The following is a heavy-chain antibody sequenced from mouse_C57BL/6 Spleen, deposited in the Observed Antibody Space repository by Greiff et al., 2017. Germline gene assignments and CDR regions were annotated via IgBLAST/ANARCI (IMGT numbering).Heavy chain of an antibody. Sequence: VQLQQSGAELVRPGASVKLSCTASGFNIKDYYMHWVKQRPEQGLEWIGRIDPEGGDTEYAPKFPGKATMTADTSDNTAYLQLSSLTSEDTAVYYCTAGYYGRNWYIDVWGPGTTVTVSS. CDR1: GFNIKDYY. CDR3: TAGYYGRNWYIDV. J-gene: IGHJ1*01. CDR2: IDPEGGDT. V-gene: IGHV14-1*01. D-gene: IGHD1-1*01.